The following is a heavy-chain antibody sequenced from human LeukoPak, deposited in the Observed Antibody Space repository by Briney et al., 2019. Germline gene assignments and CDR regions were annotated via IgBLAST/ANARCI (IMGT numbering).Heavy chain of an antibody. D-gene: IGHD6-13*01. J-gene: IGHJ5*02. CDR1: GYSFTSQW. Sequence: GESLKISCKGSGYSFTSQWIGWVRQMPGKGLEWMGFIYPGVSDTRYSPSFQGQVTISADKSISTAYLQWNSLKASDTAMYYCARHVGRITAADTRWFDPWGQGTLVTVSS. CDR2: IYPGVSDT. V-gene: IGHV5-51*01. CDR3: ARHVGRITAADTRWFDP.